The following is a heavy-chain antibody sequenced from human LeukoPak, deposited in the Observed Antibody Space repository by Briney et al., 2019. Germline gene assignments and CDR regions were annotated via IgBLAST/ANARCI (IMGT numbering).Heavy chain of an antibody. CDR2: IYSGGST. CDR1: GFTVSSNY. V-gene: IGHV3-53*01. Sequence: GGFLRLSCAASGFTVSSNYMSWVRQAPGKGLEWVSVIYSGGSTYYADSVKGRFTTSRDNSKNTLYLQMNSLRAEDTAVYYCARDGVLTGYDYWGQGTLVTVSS. CDR3: ARDGVLTGYDY. J-gene: IGHJ4*02. D-gene: IGHD7-27*01.